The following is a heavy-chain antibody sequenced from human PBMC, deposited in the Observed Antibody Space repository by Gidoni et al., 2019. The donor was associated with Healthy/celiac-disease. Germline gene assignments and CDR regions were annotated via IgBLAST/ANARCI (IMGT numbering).Heavy chain of an antibody. CDR3: ARDYDFWSGYAFFDY. V-gene: IGHV3-21*01. CDR1: GFTFSSYS. D-gene: IGHD3-3*01. Sequence: EVQLVESGGGLVKPGGSLRLSCAASGFTFSSYSMNWVRQAPGKGLEWVSSISSSSSYIYYADSVKGRFTISRDNAKNSLYLQMNSLRAEDTAVYYCARDYDFWSGYAFFDYWGQGTLVTVSS. CDR2: ISSSSSYI. J-gene: IGHJ4*02.